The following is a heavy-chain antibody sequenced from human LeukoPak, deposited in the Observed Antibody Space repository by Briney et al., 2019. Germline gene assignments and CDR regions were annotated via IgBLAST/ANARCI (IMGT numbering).Heavy chain of an antibody. J-gene: IGHJ4*02. CDR3: AKTLLLWFGEGPDY. V-gene: IGHV3-23*01. D-gene: IGHD3-10*01. Sequence: GGSLRLSCAASGFTFSSYGMSWVRQAPGKGLEWVSAISGSGGSTYYADSVKGRFTISRDNSKNTLYLQMNSLRAEDTAVYYCAKTLLLWFGEGPDYWGQGTLVTVSS. CDR2: ISGSGGST. CDR1: GFTFSSYG.